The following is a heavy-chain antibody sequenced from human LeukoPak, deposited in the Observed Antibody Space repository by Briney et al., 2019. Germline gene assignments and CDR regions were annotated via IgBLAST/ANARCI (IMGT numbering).Heavy chain of an antibody. CDR1: GGSFSGYY. Sequence: PSETLSLTCAVYGGSFSGYYWSWIRQPPGKGLEWIGEINHSGSTNYNPSLKSRVTISVGTSKNQFSLKLSSVTAADTAVYYCARFCDILTRPQSFYFDYWGQGTLVTVSS. D-gene: IGHD3-9*01. CDR2: INHSGST. J-gene: IGHJ4*02. CDR3: ARFCDILTRPQSFYFDY. V-gene: IGHV4-34*01.